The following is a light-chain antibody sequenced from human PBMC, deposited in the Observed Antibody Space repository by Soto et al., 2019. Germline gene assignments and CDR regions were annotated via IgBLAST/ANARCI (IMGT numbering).Light chain of an antibody. Sequence: DIQMTQSPSSLSASVGDRVTITCRASQSIGNYLAWYQQKPGKVPKLLIYAASTLQSGVPSRFSGSGSGTVFTLTISSLQPEDVATYYCQKYDSAPRTFGQGTKVEIK. V-gene: IGKV1-27*01. CDR1: QSIGNY. CDR2: AAS. J-gene: IGKJ1*01. CDR3: QKYDSAPRT.